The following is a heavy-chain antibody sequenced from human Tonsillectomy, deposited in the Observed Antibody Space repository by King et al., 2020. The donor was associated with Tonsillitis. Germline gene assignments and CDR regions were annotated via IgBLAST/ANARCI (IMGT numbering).Heavy chain of an antibody. V-gene: IGHV3-23*04. CDR2: ISGSGGST. D-gene: IGHD3-22*01. CDR1: GFTFSSYA. Sequence: VQLVESGGGLVQPGGSLRLSCAASGFTFSSYAMSWVRQAPGKGLEWVSAISGSGGSTYYADSVKGRFTISRDNSKNTLYLQMNSLRAEDTAVYYCAKPANIDYYDSSGYYYDAFDIWGQGTMVTVSS. J-gene: IGHJ3*02. CDR3: AKPANIDYYDSSGYYYDAFDI.